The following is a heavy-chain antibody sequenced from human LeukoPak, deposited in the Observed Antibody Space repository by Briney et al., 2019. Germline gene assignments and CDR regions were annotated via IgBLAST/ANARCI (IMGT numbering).Heavy chain of an antibody. D-gene: IGHD5-12*01. CDR2: VTHSGST. Sequence: SETLSLTCTVFGGSFNFYYWSWIRKSPGKGLEWIGEVTHSGSTNYTPSLRSRVTMSANTAKNQFSLKLTSVTAADTAVYYCVGFYRYSGSDYFGYDPFDIWGQGTLVTVSS. CDR1: GGSFNFYY. V-gene: IGHV4-34*01. J-gene: IGHJ3*02. CDR3: VGFYRYSGSDYFGYDPFDI.